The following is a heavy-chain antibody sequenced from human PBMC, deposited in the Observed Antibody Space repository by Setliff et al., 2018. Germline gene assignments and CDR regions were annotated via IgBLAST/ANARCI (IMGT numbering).Heavy chain of an antibody. CDR1: GGSISSGGYY. Sequence: SETLSLTCTVSGGSISSGGYYWSWIRQHPGKGLEWIGYIYYSGSTSYYNPSLKSRVTISVDTSKNQFSLKLSSVTAADTAVYYCARESATIGEFPLYYFDKWGQGTLVT. D-gene: IGHD3-10*01. CDR2: IYYSGSTS. CDR3: ARESATIGEFPLYYFDK. J-gene: IGHJ4*02. V-gene: IGHV4-31*03.